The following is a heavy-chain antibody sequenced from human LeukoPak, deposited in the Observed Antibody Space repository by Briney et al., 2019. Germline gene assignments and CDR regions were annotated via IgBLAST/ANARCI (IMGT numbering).Heavy chain of an antibody. CDR1: GDSVSSNFAA. D-gene: IGHD2-2*01. Sequence: SQTLSLTCAISGDSVSSNFAACNWIRQSPSRGLEWLGRTYYRSKWYNDYAISVKSRITINPDTSKNQFSLQLNSVTPEDTAAYFCSRGRSLGYCSSSSCHVSDAFDIWGQGTMVTVSS. V-gene: IGHV6-1*01. CDR3: SRGRSLGYCSSSSCHVSDAFDI. CDR2: TYYRSKWYN. J-gene: IGHJ3*02.